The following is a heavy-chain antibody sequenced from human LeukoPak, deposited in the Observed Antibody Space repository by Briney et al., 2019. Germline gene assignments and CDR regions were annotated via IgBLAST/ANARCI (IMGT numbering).Heavy chain of an antibody. CDR1: GGSISSYY. D-gene: IGHD3-10*01. Sequence: TSSETLSLAGTVSGGSISSYYWSWIRQPPGKGLEWIGYIYYSGSTNYNPSLKSRVTISVDTSKNQFSLKLSSVTAADTAVYYCARQDYYGSGSYYKEGDYWGQGTLVTVSS. J-gene: IGHJ4*02. V-gene: IGHV4-59*08. CDR2: IYYSGST. CDR3: ARQDYYGSGSYYKEGDY.